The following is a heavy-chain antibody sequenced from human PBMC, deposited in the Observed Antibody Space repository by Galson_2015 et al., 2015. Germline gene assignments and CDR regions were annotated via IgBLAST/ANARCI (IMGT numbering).Heavy chain of an antibody. CDR1: GFTFSSYA. V-gene: IGHV3-30-3*01. Sequence: SLRLSCEASGFTFSSYAMHWVRQAPGKGLEWVAVISYDGSNKYYADSVKGRFTISRDNSENTLYLQMNSLRAEDTAVYYCARERHRPIAVAGTLDYWGQGTLVTVSS. CDR2: ISYDGSNK. D-gene: IGHD6-19*01. J-gene: IGHJ4*02. CDR3: ARERHRPIAVAGTLDY.